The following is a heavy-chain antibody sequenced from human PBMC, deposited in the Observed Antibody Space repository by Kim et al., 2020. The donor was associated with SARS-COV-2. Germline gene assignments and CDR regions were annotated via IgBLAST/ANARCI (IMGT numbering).Heavy chain of an antibody. CDR1: GFTFSSYG. D-gene: IGHD6-19*01. CDR3: ARDQFIAVAGKYYYYYGMDV. J-gene: IGHJ6*02. Sequence: GGSLRLSCAASGFTFSSYGMHWVRQAPGKGLEWVAVISYDGSNKYYADSVKGRFTISRDNSKNTLYLQMNSLRAEDTAVYYCARDQFIAVAGKYYYYYGMDVWGQGTTVTVSS. CDR2: ISYDGSNK. V-gene: IGHV3-33*05.